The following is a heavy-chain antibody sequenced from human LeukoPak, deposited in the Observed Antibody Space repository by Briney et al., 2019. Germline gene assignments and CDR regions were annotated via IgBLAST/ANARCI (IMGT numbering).Heavy chain of an antibody. Sequence: GGSLRLSCAASGFTFSSYAMSWVRQAPGKGLEWVSAISGSGGSTYYADSVKGRFTISRDNSKNTLYLQMNSLRAEDTAVYYCAKDSGSYYDPNWFGPWGQGTLVTVSS. CDR1: GFTFSSYA. J-gene: IGHJ5*02. V-gene: IGHV3-23*01. CDR2: ISGSGGST. CDR3: AKDSGSYYDPNWFGP. D-gene: IGHD1-26*01.